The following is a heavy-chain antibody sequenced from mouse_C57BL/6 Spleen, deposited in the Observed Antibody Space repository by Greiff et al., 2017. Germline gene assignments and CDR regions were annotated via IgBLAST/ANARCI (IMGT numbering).Heavy chain of an antibody. Sequence: VKLVESGPGLVAPSQSLSLTCTVSGFSFTSYGVDWVRQSPGKGLEWLGVIGGVGSTNYNSAIKSRLGISKDNSKSQVFLKMNSLQTDDTAMYCCACGGAGAQAFAYWGQGTLVTVSA. CDR3: ACGGAGAQAFAY. D-gene: IGHD3-2*02. CDR2: IGGVGST. CDR1: GFSFTSYG. J-gene: IGHJ3*01. V-gene: IGHV2-6*01.